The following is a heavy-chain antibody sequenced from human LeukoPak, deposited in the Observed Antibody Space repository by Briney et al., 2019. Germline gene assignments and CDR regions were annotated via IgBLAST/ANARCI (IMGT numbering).Heavy chain of an antibody. J-gene: IGHJ6*02. CDR2: INHSGST. CDR1: GGSFSGYY. D-gene: IGHD3-3*01. V-gene: IGHV4-34*01. CDR3: ARAPSRITIFGAVIPTSYGMDV. Sequence: PSETLSLTCAVYGGSFSGYYWSWIRQPPGKGLEWIGEINHSGSTNYNPSLKSRVTISVDTSKNQFSLKLSSVTAADTAVYYCARAPSRITIFGAVIPTSYGMDVWGQGTTVTVSS.